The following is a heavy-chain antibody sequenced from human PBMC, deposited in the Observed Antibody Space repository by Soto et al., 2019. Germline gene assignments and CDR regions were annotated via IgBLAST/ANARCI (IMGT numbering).Heavy chain of an antibody. CDR3: ARPERFRGSWGPFDY. D-gene: IGHD6-13*01. Sequence: QVQLVQSGAEVKKPGSSVKVSCKASGGTFSSYAISWVRQAPGQGLEWMGGIIPIFGTANYAQKFQGRVTIIADESTSTAYMELSSLRSEDTAVDYCARPERFRGSWGPFDYWGQGTLVTVSS. J-gene: IGHJ4*02. CDR1: GGTFSSYA. V-gene: IGHV1-69*12. CDR2: IIPIFGTA.